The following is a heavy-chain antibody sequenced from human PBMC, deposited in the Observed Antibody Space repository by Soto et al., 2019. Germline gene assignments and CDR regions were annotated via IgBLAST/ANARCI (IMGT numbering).Heavy chain of an antibody. D-gene: IGHD7-27*01. V-gene: IGHV4-61*03. CDR2: ISYTGRT. CDR1: GDSVTSGSYY. Sequence: SETLSLTCIVSGDSVTSGSYYWTWLRQPPGKGLEWIGYISYTGRTTYNPSLQSRVTISVDTSKNDFSLNLSSVTAADTAVYFCAREWGLLPYYVMNVWGQGTAVTVSS. J-gene: IGHJ6*02. CDR3: AREWGLLPYYVMNV.